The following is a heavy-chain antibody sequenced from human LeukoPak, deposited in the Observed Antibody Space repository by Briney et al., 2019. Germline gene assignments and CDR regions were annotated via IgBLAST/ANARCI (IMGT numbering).Heavy chain of an antibody. CDR1: GYTFTSYG. CDR3: ARSSLAVAGSVFDY. J-gene: IGHJ4*02. D-gene: IGHD6-19*01. V-gene: IGHV1-18*01. Sequence: ASVKVSCKASGYTFTSYGISWVRQAPGQGLEWMGWISTYNGNTHYAQKLQGRVTMTTDTSTSTAYMEMRSLRSDDTAVYYCARSSLAVAGSVFDYWGQGTLVTVSS. CDR2: ISTYNGNT.